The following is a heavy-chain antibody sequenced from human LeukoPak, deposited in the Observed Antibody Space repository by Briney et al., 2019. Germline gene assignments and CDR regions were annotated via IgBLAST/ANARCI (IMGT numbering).Heavy chain of an antibody. J-gene: IGHJ4*02. V-gene: IGHV1-69*13. CDR1: GGTFSSYA. D-gene: IGHD3-10*01. Sequence: SVKVSCKASGGTFSSYAISWVRQAPGQGLEWMGGIIPIFGTANYAQKFQGRVTITADESTSTAYMELSSLRSEDTAVYYCARSPHGVTMVRGVRFDYWGQGTLVTVSS. CDR3: ARSPHGVTMVRGVRFDY. CDR2: IIPIFGTA.